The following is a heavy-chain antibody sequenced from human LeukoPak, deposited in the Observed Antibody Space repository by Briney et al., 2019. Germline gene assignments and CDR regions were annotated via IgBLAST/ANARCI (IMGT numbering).Heavy chain of an antibody. Sequence: ASVKVSCKPCGYTFTGHYMHWVRQAPGQGLEWMGWINPNSGGTNYAQKFQGRVTMTRDTSISTAYMELSRLRSDDTAVDYCARDGYCSSTSCYSWFDPWGQGTLVTVSS. CDR1: GYTFTGHY. V-gene: IGHV1-2*02. J-gene: IGHJ5*02. CDR3: ARDGYCSSTSCYSWFDP. CDR2: INPNSGGT. D-gene: IGHD2-2*01.